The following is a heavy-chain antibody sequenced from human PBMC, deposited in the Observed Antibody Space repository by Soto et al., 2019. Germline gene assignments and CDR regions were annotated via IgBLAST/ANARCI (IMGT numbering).Heavy chain of an antibody. Sequence: QVQLQESGPGLVKPSQTLSLTCTVSGGSISSGGYYWSWIRQHPGKGLEWIGYIYYSGSTYYNPSLKSRVTISVDTSKNQCSLKLSSVTAADTAVYYCARDSTTGSLSRYYYMDVWGKGTTVTVSS. CDR3: ARDSTTGSLSRYYYMDV. CDR2: IYYSGST. D-gene: IGHD4-17*01. V-gene: IGHV4-31*03. CDR1: GGSISSGGYY. J-gene: IGHJ6*03.